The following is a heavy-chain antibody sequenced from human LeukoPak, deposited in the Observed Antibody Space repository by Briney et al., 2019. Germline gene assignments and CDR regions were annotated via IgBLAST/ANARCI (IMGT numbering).Heavy chain of an antibody. J-gene: IGHJ4*02. V-gene: IGHV4-34*01. CDR1: GGSFSGYY. CDR3: ARGRARGAALAAAGIYY. Sequence: PSETLSLTCAVYGGSFSGYYWSWIRQPPGKGLEWIGEINHSGSTNYNPSLKSRVTISVDTSKNQFSLKLSSVTAADTAVYYCARGRARGAALAAAGIYYWGQGTLVTVSS. CDR2: INHSGST. D-gene: IGHD6-13*01.